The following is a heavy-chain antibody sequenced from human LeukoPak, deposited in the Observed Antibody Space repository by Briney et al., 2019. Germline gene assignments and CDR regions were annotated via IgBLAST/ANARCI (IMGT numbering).Heavy chain of an antibody. CDR3: ARDPTPWYSSGWYGLD. V-gene: IGHV3-21*01. Sequence: PGGSLRLSCAASGFTFSSYSMNWVRQAPGKGLEWVSSISSSSSYIYYADSVKGRFTISRDNAKNSLYLQMNSLRAEDTAVYYCARDPTPWYSSGWYGLDWGQGTLVTVSS. D-gene: IGHD6-19*01. CDR1: GFTFSSYS. CDR2: ISSSSSYI. J-gene: IGHJ4*02.